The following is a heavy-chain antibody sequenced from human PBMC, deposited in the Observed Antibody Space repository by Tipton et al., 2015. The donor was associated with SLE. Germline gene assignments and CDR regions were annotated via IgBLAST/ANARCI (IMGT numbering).Heavy chain of an antibody. Sequence: TLSLTCTVSGDSITSRYWNWVRQPPGKGLEWIGYIYYSGTTSYNSSLKSRVTISVDSAKNQFSLKLSSVTAADTAVYYCASTNIPGAFDIWGQGTMVTVSS. CDR2: IYYSGTT. D-gene: IGHD2/OR15-2a*01. J-gene: IGHJ3*02. CDR3: ASTNIPGAFDI. CDR1: GDSITSRY. V-gene: IGHV4-59*11.